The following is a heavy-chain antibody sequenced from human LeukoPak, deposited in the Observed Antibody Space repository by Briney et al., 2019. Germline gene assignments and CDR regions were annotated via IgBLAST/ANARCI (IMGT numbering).Heavy chain of an antibody. D-gene: IGHD6-19*01. Sequence: SETLSLTCAVYGGSFSGYYWSWIRQPPGKGLEWIGEINHSGSTNYNPSLKSRVTISVDTSKNQFSLKLSSVTAADTAVYYCARVGAVAGHGDFDYWGQGTLVTVSS. CDR2: INHSGST. CDR1: GGSFSGYY. V-gene: IGHV4-34*01. CDR3: ARVGAVAGHGDFDY. J-gene: IGHJ4*02.